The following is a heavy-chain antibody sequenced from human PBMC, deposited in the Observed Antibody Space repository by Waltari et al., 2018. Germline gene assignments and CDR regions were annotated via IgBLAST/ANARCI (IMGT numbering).Heavy chain of an antibody. Sequence: QVQLQESGPGLVKPSETLSLTCTVSGGSISRYDWSWIRQPPGKGLEWSGYIYYSGSTNYSPSLKSRVTISVDTSKNQFSRKLSSVTAADTAVYYCARGGTTPIDYWGQGTLVTVSS. V-gene: IGHV4-59*01. CDR1: GGSISRYD. CDR2: IYYSGST. J-gene: IGHJ4*02. D-gene: IGHD1-7*01. CDR3: ARGGTTPIDY.